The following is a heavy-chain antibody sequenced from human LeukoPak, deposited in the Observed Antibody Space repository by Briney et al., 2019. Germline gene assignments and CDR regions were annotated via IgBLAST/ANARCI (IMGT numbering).Heavy chain of an antibody. D-gene: IGHD3-10*01. Sequence: ASVKVSCKASGGTFSSYGINWVRQAPGQGLEWMGGIIPIFGTTNYAQKFQGRVTITADKSTSTAYMELSSLRSEDTAVYYCARGTGNMVRGVIITDWFDPWGQGTLVTVSS. CDR3: ARGTGNMVRGVIITDWFDP. J-gene: IGHJ5*02. V-gene: IGHV1-69*06. CDR1: GGTFSSYG. CDR2: IIPIFGTT.